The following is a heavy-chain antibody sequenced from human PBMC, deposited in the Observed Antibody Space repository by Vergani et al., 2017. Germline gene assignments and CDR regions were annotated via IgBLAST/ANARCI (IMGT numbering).Heavy chain of an antibody. CDR3: VKDAGSYENFFDS. CDR2: LTGGSGST. J-gene: IGHJ4*02. D-gene: IGHD1-26*01. Sequence: EVQLLESGGSLKQPGGSVRLSCAASGFTFSTYAMHWVRQAPGKGLEWVSALTGGSGSTYYADSFKGRFIISRDNSTATLYLQMNSLRPEDTATYYCVKDAGSYENFFDSWGQGTLVTVSS. V-gene: IGHV3-23*01. CDR1: GFTFSTYA.